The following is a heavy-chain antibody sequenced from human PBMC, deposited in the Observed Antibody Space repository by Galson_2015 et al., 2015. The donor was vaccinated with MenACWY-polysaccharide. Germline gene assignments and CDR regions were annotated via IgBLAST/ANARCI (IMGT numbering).Heavy chain of an antibody. D-gene: IGHD6-13*01. CDR2: ISGSGFSI. J-gene: IGHJ6*02. CDR1: EITFNTYA. V-gene: IGHV3-23*01. Sequence: CAVSEITFNTYAMTWVRQAPGKGLEWVATISGSGFSIHHADSVKGRFTISRDNSKNTVFLLMNNLKAADTAVYYCAKNTSQAAGSAPYYYGLDVWGLGTTV. CDR3: AKNTSQAAGSAPYYYGLDV.